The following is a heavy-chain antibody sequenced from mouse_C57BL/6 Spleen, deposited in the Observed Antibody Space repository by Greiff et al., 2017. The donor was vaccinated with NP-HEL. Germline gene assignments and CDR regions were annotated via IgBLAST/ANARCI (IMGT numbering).Heavy chain of an antibody. V-gene: IGHV5-17*01. CDR3: ARGDYPYAMDY. D-gene: IGHD2-4*01. CDR2: ISSGSSTI. Sequence: DVKLVESGGGLVKPGGSLKLSCAASGFTFSDYGMHWVRQAPEKGLEWVAYISSGSSTIYYADTVKGRFTISRDNAKNTLFLQMTSLRSEDTAMYYCARGDYPYAMDYWGQGTSVTVSS. J-gene: IGHJ4*01. CDR1: GFTFSDYG.